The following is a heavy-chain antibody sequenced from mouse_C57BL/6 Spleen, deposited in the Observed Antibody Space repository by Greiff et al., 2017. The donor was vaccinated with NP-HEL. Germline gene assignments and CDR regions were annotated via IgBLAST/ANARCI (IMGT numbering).Heavy chain of an antibody. J-gene: IGHJ3*01. CDR3: TASNYYGSSYVGAY. D-gene: IGHD1-1*01. Sequence: EVKVEESGGGLVQPGGSMKLSCVASGFTFSNYWMNWVRQSPEKGLEWVAQIRLKSDNYATHYAESVKGRFTISRDDSKSSVYLQMNNLRAEDTGIYYCTASNYYGSSYVGAYWGQGTLVTVSA. CDR2: IRLKSDNYAT. CDR1: GFTFSNYW. V-gene: IGHV6-3*01.